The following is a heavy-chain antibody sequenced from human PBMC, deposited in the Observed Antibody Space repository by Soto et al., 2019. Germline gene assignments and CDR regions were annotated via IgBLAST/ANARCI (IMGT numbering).Heavy chain of an antibody. CDR1: GFTFSDHY. Sequence: GGSLRLSCAASGFTFSDHYMDWVRQAPGKGLEWVGRTRNKANSYTTEYAASVKGRFTISRDDSKNSLYLQMNSLKTEDTAVYYCARAEDNLHGYYMDVWGKGTTVTVSS. V-gene: IGHV3-72*01. CDR3: ARAEDNLHGYYMDV. CDR2: TRNKANSYTT. J-gene: IGHJ6*03.